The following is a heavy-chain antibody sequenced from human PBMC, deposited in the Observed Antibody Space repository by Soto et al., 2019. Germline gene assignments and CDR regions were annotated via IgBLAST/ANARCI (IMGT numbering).Heavy chain of an antibody. CDR3: ARDRGLGYGGNSKALRNYYYYYGMDV. CDR2: IYYSGST. CDR1: GGSISSYY. Sequence: PSETLSLTCTVSGGSISSYYWSWIRQPPGKGLEWIGYIYYSGSTNYNPSLKSRVTISVDTSKNQFSLKLNSVTAADTAVYYCARDRGLGYGGNSKALRNYYYYYGMDVWGQGTTVTVSS. V-gene: IGHV4-59*13. J-gene: IGHJ6*02. D-gene: IGHD2-21*02.